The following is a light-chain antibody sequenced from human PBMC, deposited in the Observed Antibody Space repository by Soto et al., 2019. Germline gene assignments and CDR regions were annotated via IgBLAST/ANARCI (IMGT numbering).Light chain of an antibody. CDR2: GNS. Sequence: QSVLTQPPSVSGAPGQRVTISGTGSSSNIGAGYDVHWYQQRPGTAPKLLIYGNSNRPSGVPDRFSGSKSGTSASLAITGLQAEDEADYYCQSYDSSLSGPVVFGGGTKLTVL. CDR1: SSNIGAGYD. J-gene: IGLJ2*01. V-gene: IGLV1-40*01. CDR3: QSYDSSLSGPVV.